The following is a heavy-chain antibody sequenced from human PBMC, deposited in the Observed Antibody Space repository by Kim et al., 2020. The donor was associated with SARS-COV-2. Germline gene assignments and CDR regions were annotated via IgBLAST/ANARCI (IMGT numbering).Heavy chain of an antibody. V-gene: IGHV3-33*05. J-gene: IGHJ4*02. Sequence: GGSLRLSCAASGFTFSSYGMHWVRQAPGKGLEWVAVISYDGSNKYYADSVKGRFTISRDNYKNTLYLQMNSLRAEDTAVYYCASSYGSGSYCFDYWGQGTLVTVSS. CDR3: ASSYGSGSYCFDY. D-gene: IGHD3-10*01. CDR2: ISYDGSNK. CDR1: GFTFSSYG.